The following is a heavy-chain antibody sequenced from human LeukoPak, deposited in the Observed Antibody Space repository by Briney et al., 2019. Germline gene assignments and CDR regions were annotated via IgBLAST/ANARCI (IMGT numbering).Heavy chain of an antibody. CDR3: ARDRLRWPKIDY. J-gene: IGHJ4*02. CDR1: GGSISSGPYY. D-gene: IGHD4-23*01. CDR2: IYYSVIT. V-gene: IGHV4-39*07. Sequence: SETLSLTCTVSGGSISSGPYYWGWIRQPPGKGLEWIGSIYYSVITYYNPSLKSRVTISVDTSKNQFSLKLNSVTAADTAVYYCARDRLRWPKIDYWGQGTLVTVSS.